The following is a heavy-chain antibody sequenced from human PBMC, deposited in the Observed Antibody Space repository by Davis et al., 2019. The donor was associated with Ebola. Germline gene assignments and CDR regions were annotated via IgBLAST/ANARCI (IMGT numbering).Heavy chain of an antibody. CDR2: ISSSSSTI. Sequence: GESLKISCAASGFTFSSYSMNWVRQAPGKGLEWVSYISSSSSTIYYADSVKGRFTISRDNSKNTLYLQMNSLRAEDTAVYYCARSLWPLGDYWGQGTLVTVSS. V-gene: IGHV3-48*01. CDR3: ARSLWPLGDY. J-gene: IGHJ4*02. D-gene: IGHD3-10*01. CDR1: GFTFSSYS.